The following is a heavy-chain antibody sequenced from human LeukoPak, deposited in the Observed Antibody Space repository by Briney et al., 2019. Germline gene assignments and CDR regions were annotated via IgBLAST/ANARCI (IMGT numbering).Heavy chain of an antibody. J-gene: IGHJ4*02. V-gene: IGHV3-30*04. Sequence: PGRSLRLSCAASGFTFSSYAMHWVRQAPGKGLEWVAVISYDGSNKYYADSVKGRFTISRGNSKNTLYLQMNSLRAEDTAVYYCARGPLLLWFGELLSPFDYWGQGTLVTVSS. CDR1: GFTFSSYA. D-gene: IGHD3-10*01. CDR3: ARGPLLLWFGELLSPFDY. CDR2: ISYDGSNK.